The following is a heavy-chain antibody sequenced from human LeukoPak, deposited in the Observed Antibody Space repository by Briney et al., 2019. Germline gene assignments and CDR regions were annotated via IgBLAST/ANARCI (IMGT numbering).Heavy chain of an antibody. Sequence: GGSLRLSCAASGFTFSSYAMSWVRQAPGKGRERVSAISGSGGSTYYADSVKGRFTISRDNSKNTLYLQMNSLRAEDTAVYYCAKGERRYYYYGMDVWGKGATVTVSS. CDR3: AKGERRYYYYGMDV. CDR2: ISGSGGST. D-gene: IGHD1-1*01. CDR1: GFTFSSYA. J-gene: IGHJ6*04. V-gene: IGHV3-23*01.